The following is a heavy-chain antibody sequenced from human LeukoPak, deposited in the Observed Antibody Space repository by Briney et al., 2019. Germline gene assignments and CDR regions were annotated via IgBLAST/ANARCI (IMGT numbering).Heavy chain of an antibody. CDR2: ISSNGGST. CDR3: ARAQGHYDSSGYYLNWFDP. Sequence: GGSLRLSCAASGFTFSSYAMHWVRQAPGKGLEYVSAISSNGGSTYYANSVKGRFTISRDNSKNTLYLQMGSLRAEDMAVYYCARAQGHYDSSGYYLNWFDPWGQGTLVTVSS. CDR1: GFTFSSYA. D-gene: IGHD3-22*01. J-gene: IGHJ5*02. V-gene: IGHV3-64*01.